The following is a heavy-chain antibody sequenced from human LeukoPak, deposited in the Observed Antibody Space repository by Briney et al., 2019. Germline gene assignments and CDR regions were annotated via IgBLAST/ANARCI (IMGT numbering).Heavy chain of an antibody. D-gene: IGHD3-10*01. V-gene: IGHV1-69*04. CDR2: IIPIIGIE. CDR3: ARGLRITMVRGGTTNYYYGMDV. CDR1: GGTFSSYA. J-gene: IGHJ6*02. Sequence: GASVKVSCKASGGTFSSYAFSWVRQAPGQGLEWMGRIIPIIGIENYAQKFQGRVSITADSSTSTAYMELSSLRSDDTAVYYCARGLRITMVRGGTTNYYYGMDVWGQGTTVTVSS.